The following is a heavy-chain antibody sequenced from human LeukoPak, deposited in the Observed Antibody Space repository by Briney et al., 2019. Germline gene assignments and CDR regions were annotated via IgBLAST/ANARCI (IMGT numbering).Heavy chain of an antibody. CDR3: ARGDYDILTGLLYYFDN. V-gene: IGHV3-20*04. D-gene: IGHD3-9*01. J-gene: IGHJ4*02. CDR1: GFTFSSYW. CDR2: INWNGGST. Sequence: PGGSLRLSCAASGFTFSSYWMHWVRQAPGEGLEWVSGINWNGGSTGYADSVKGRFTISRDNAKNSLYLQMNSLRAEDTALYYCARGDYDILTGLLYYFDNWGQGTLVTVSS.